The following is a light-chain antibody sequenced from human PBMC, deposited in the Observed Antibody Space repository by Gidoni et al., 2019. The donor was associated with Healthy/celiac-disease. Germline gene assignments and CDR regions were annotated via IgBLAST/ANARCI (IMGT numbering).Light chain of an antibody. CDR1: QSLVYSDGNTY. J-gene: IGKJ4*01. CDR3: MQGTHWPPT. Sequence: DVVMTQSPLSLPVTLGQPASISCRSSQSLVYSDGNTYLNWCQPRPGQSPRRLIYKVSNRDVGVPDRFSGSGSGSDFTLKISRVVAEDVGVYYCMQGTHWPPTFGGGTKVEIK. CDR2: KVS. V-gene: IGKV2-30*01.